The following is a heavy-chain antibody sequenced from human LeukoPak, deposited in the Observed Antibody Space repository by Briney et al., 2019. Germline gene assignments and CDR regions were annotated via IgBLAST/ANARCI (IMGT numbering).Heavy chain of an antibody. CDR3: ARGKDGSGWGEYYFDY. CDR1: GFTFSSYG. J-gene: IGHJ4*02. D-gene: IGHD6-19*01. V-gene: IGHV3-7*01. CDR2: MNQDGSGK. Sequence: GGSLRLSCAASGFTFSSYGMTWVRQAPGKGLEWVANMNQDGSGKYYVDSVKGRFAISRDNAKNSLYLQMNSLRAEDTAVYYCARGKDGSGWGEYYFDYWGQGTLVTVSS.